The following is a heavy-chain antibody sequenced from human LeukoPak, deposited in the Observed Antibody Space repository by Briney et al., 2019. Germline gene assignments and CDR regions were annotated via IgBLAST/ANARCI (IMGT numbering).Heavy chain of an antibody. D-gene: IGHD3-22*01. J-gene: IGHJ4*02. CDR3: ARAGYYYDSSGFYYFDY. Sequence: GGSLRLSCAASGFTFSSYGMHWVHQAPGKGLEWVAVIWYDGSNKYYADSVKGRFTISRDNSKNTLYLQMNSLRAEDTAVYYCARAGYYYDSSGFYYFDYWGQGTLVTVSS. CDR1: GFTFSSYG. V-gene: IGHV3-33*01. CDR2: IWYDGSNK.